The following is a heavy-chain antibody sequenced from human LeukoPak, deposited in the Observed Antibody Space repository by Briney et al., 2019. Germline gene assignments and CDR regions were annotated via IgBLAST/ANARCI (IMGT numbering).Heavy chain of an antibody. V-gene: IGHV1-69*01. CDR2: IIPIFGTA. CDR1: GGTFSSYA. J-gene: IGHJ2*01. D-gene: IGHD3-10*01. CDR3: ARDGYYGSGSYQPHWYFDL. Sequence: SVKVSCKPSGGTFSSYAISWVRQAPGQGLEWMGGIIPIFGTANYAQKFQGRVTITADESTSTACMELSSLRSEDTAVYYCARDGYYGSGSYQPHWYFDLWGRGTLVTVSS.